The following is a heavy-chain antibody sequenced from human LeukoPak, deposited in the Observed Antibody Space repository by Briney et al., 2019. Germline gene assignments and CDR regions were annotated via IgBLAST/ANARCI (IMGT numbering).Heavy chain of an antibody. V-gene: IGHV1-2*06. CDR1: AYSFTDYY. J-gene: IGHJ4*02. Sequence: GASVKVSCKASAYSFTDYYIHWVRQAPGQGLEWMGRINPNTGVTDYAQIFKGRVTMTRDTSISTAYMELSRLGSDDTAVYYCARSSPTYYSDSSGYYYGDYWGQGTLVTSPQ. CDR3: ARSSPTYYSDSSGYYYGDY. CDR2: INPNTGVT. D-gene: IGHD3-22*01.